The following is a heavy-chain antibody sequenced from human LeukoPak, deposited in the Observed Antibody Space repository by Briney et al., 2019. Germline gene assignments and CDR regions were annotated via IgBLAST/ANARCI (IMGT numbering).Heavy chain of an antibody. CDR1: GYSISSGYY. V-gene: IGHV4-38-2*02. J-gene: IGHJ5*02. Sequence: SETLSLTCSVSGYSISSGYYWGWIRQPPGKGLEWIGSIYHSGSTYYNPSLKSRVTISVDTSKNQFSLKLSSVTAADTAVYYCARTYNWFDPWGQGTLVTVSS. CDR2: IYHSGST. CDR3: ARTYNWFDP.